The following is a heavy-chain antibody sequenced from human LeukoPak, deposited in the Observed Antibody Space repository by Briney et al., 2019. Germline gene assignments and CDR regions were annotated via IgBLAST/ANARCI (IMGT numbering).Heavy chain of an antibody. V-gene: IGHV3-30*02. Sequence: GGSLRLSCAASQFTFSTYGMHWVRQAPGKGLEWVAFIRFDGSNKYYADSVKGRFTISRDNAKNSLYLQMNSLRAEDTALYYCASGGIYYGAAFDFWGQGTLVTVSS. J-gene: IGHJ4*02. CDR1: QFTFSTYG. CDR3: ASGGIYYGAAFDF. D-gene: IGHD1-26*01. CDR2: IRFDGSNK.